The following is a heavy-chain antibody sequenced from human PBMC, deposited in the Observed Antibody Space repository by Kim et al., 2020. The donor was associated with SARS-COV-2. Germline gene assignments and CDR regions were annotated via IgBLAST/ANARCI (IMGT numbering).Heavy chain of an antibody. Sequence: SLTGRVTISVETSKNQFSLKLSSVSAADTAVYYCARGSRCGGDCVYYFDYWGQGTLVTVSS. D-gene: IGHD2-21*01. V-gene: IGHV4-31*02. J-gene: IGHJ4*02. CDR3: ARGSRCGGDCVYYFDY.